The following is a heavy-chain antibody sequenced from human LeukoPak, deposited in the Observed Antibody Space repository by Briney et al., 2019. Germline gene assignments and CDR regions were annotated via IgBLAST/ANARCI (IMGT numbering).Heavy chain of an antibody. CDR3: GSLAGDYQGADAFDI. CDR2: IYYSGST. D-gene: IGHD4-17*01. J-gene: IGHJ3*02. Sequence: SETLSLTCTVSGGSISSYYWSWIRQPPGKGLEWIGYIYYSGSTNYNPSLKSRVTISVDTSKNQFSLKLSSVTAADTAVYYCGSLAGDYQGADAFDIWGEGRMVSVPS. V-gene: IGHV4-59*01. CDR1: GGSISSYY.